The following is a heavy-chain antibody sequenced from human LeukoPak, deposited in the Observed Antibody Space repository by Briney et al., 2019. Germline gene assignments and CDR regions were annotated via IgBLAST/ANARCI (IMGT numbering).Heavy chain of an antibody. CDR2: IRYDGSNK. J-gene: IGHJ4*02. D-gene: IGHD3-10*01. CDR3: AKEWDYYGSGSYYNRDLGDY. CDR1: GFTFSSYG. V-gene: IGHV3-30*02. Sequence: GGSLRLSCAASGFTFSSYGMHWVRQAPGKGLEWVAFIRYDGSNKYYADSVKGRFTISRDNSKNTLYLQMNSLRAEDTAVYYCAKEWDYYGSGSYYNRDLGDYWGQGTLVTVSS.